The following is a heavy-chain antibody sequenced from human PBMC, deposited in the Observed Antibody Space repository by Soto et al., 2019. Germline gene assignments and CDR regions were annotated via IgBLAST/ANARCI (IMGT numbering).Heavy chain of an antibody. CDR1: GFSFSNAW. D-gene: IGHD2-15*01. J-gene: IGHJ4*02. Sequence: EVQLVESGGGLVEPGGSLRLSCAGSGFSFSNAWMSWVRQAPGKGLEWVGRIKSKTDGGTTDYIAPVKGRFTISRDDSISMLNLQMNSLKTEDTAMYYCTTDSTQTFCDGGSCDSIQTKIHDSWGQGTLVTVSS. V-gene: IGHV3-15*01. CDR3: TTDSTQTFCDGGSCDSIQTKIHDS. CDR2: IKSKTDGGTT.